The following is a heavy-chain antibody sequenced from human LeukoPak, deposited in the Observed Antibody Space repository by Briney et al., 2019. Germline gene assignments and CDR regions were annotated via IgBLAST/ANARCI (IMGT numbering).Heavy chain of an antibody. CDR3: AKVTCSGGSCWRYYFDH. CDR1: GFTFSNYA. V-gene: IGHV3-23*01. J-gene: IGHJ4*02. CDR2: ISGSDGST. Sequence: GGSLRLSCAASGFTFSNYAMTWVRQAPGQGLEWVSSISGSDGSTYYADPVKGRFTISRDNFKNTLYLQMNSLRAEDTAVYYCAKVTCSGGSCWRYYFDHWGQGTLVTVSS. D-gene: IGHD2-15*01.